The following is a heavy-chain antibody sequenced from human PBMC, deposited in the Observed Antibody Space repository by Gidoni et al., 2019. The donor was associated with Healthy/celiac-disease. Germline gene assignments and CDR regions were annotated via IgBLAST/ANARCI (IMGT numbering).Heavy chain of an antibody. J-gene: IGHJ6*02. V-gene: IGHV1-18*01. CDR3: ARDRGLYSSSHYYYGMDV. CDR1: GYTFTSYG. Sequence: QVQLVQSGAEVKKPGASVKVSCKASGYTFTSYGISWVRQAPGQGLEWMGWISAYNGNTNYAQKLQGRVTMTTDTSTSTAYMERRSLRSDDTAVYYCARDRGLYSSSHYYYGMDVWGQGTTVTVSS. CDR2: ISAYNGNT. D-gene: IGHD6-13*01.